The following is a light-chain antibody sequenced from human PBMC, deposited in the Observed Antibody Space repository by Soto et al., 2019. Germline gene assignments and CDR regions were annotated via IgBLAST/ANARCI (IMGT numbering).Light chain of an antibody. CDR2: EVT. J-gene: IGLJ1*01. V-gene: IGLV2-11*01. Sequence: QSVRTQPRPMSRSPGQSGTISRSGTSDDNGSLDYVSWYQQYPGGAPRLIIHEVTKRPSGVPDRFSGSKSGTTASLAITGLQAEDEGDYYCQSYDGSLGGHCVFGTGTKGTVL. CDR1: SDDNGSLDY. CDR3: QSYDGSLGGHCV.